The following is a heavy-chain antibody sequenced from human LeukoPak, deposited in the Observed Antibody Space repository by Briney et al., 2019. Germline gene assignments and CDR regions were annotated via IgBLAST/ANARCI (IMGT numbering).Heavy chain of an antibody. CDR2: ISYDGSNA. Sequence: GGSLRLSCAASGFSLGGYGMHWVRQAPGKGLEWVAVISYDGSNAYYADSVKGRFTISRDNSKNTLYLQMNRLRAEDTAVYYCAKDPYSGTYTIDHWGQGTPVTVSS. J-gene: IGHJ4*02. V-gene: IGHV3-30*18. CDR1: GFSLGGYG. CDR3: AKDPYSGTYTIDH. D-gene: IGHD1-26*01.